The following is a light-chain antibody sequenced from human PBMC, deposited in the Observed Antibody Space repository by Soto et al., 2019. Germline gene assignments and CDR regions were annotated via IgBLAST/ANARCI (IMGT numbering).Light chain of an antibody. CDR2: GNS. V-gene: IGLV2-14*03. J-gene: IGLJ1*01. CDR3: QSYDNSLSVYV. CDR1: SSDVGAYDY. Sequence: QSALTQPASVSGSPGQSITISCTGTSSDVGAYDYVSWYQHHPGKAPKLLIYGNSNRPSGVPDRFSGSKSGTSASLAITGLQAEDEADYYCQSYDNSLSVYVFGTGTKLTVL.